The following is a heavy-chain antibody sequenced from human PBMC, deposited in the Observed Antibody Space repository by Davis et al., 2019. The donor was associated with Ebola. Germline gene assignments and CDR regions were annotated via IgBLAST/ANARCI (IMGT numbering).Heavy chain of an antibody. CDR3: ARGQSGYCSGGSCYLTPLWDYYYYGMDV. CDR1: GGSFSGYY. D-gene: IGHD2-15*01. V-gene: IGHV4-34*01. J-gene: IGHJ6*02. CDR2: INHSGST. Sequence: SETLSLTCAVYGGSFSGYYWSWIRQPPGKGLEWIGEINHSGSTNYNPSLKSRFTISVDTSKNQFSLKLSSVTAADTAVYYCARGQSGYCSGGSCYLTPLWDYYYYGMDVWGQGTTVTVSS.